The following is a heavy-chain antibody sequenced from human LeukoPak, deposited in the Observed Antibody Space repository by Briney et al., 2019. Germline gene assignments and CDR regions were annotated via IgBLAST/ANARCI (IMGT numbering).Heavy chain of an antibody. Sequence: ASVKVSCKASGYTFTGYYMHWVRQAPGQGLEWMGWINPNSGGTNYAQKFQGRATMTRDTSISTAYMELSRLRSDDTAVYYCARDGPTSMALLYYYYMDVWGKGTTVTVSS. J-gene: IGHJ6*03. CDR1: GYTFTGYY. CDR2: INPNSGGT. CDR3: ARDGPTSMALLYYYYMDV. V-gene: IGHV1-2*02. D-gene: IGHD2/OR15-2a*01.